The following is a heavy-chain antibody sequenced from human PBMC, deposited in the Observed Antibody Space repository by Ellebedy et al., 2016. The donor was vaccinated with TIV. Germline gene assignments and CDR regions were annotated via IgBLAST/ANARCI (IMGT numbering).Heavy chain of an antibody. CDR1: GFTFSSYG. CDR2: IWYDGSNK. CDR3: ARRGGGGAVGATFCDY. D-gene: IGHD1-26*01. V-gene: IGHV3-33*01. Sequence: GESLKISCVASGFTFSSYGMNWVRQAPGKGLEWVAVIWYDGSNKYYADSVEGRFTISRDNSKNTLYLQMNSLRAEDTAVYYSARRGGGGAVGATFCDYWGQGTLATVSS. J-gene: IGHJ4*02.